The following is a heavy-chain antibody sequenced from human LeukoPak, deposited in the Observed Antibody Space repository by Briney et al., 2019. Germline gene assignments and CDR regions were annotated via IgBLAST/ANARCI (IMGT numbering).Heavy chain of an antibody. Sequence: GESLKISCKGSGYSFTSYWIGWVRQMPGKGLEWMGIIYPGDSDTRYSPSFQGQVTISADKSISTAYLQWSSLKASDTAMYYCARSAWYCSSTSCYTGYYYGMDVWGQGTTVTVSS. V-gene: IGHV5-51*01. CDR3: ARSAWYCSSTSCYTGYYYGMDV. CDR1: GYSFTSYW. D-gene: IGHD2-2*02. CDR2: IYPGDSDT. J-gene: IGHJ6*02.